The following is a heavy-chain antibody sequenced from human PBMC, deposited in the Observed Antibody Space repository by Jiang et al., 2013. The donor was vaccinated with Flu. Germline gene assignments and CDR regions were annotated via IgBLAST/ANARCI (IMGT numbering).Heavy chain of an antibody. CDR2: INSDGTVI. D-gene: IGHD3-16*01. CDR1: GFTFNRHV. V-gene: IGHV3-74*01. Sequence: QLVESGGGLVQPGGSLRLSCAASGFTFNRHVMHWVRQGPGKGLEWVARINSDGTVINYADSVKGRFTISRDNAKNTYYLQMNSLRGEDTAVYYCARDGAPVGQYLILDNWGQGTQVTVSS. J-gene: IGHJ4*02. CDR3: ARDGAPVGQYLILDN.